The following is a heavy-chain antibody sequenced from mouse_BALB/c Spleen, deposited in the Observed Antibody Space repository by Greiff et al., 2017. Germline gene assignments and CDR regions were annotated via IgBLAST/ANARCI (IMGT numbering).Heavy chain of an antibody. J-gene: IGHJ4*01. D-gene: IGHD2-10*02. CDR2: IYPGDGDT. CDR3: ARGYGKGYYAMDY. CDR1: GYAFSSYW. Sequence: QVQLQQSGAELVRPGSSVKISCKASGYAFSSYWMNWVKQRPGQGLEWIGQIYPGDGDTNYNGKFKGKATLTADKSSSTAYMQLSSLTSEDSAVYFCARGYGKGYYAMDYWGQGTSVTVSS. V-gene: IGHV1-80*01.